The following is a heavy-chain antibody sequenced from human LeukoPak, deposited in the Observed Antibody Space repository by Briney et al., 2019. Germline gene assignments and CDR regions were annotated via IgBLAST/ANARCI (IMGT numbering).Heavy chain of an antibody. Sequence: SETLSLTCAVYGRSFSGYYWSWIRQPPGKGLEWIGEINHSGSTNYNPSLKSRVTISVDTSKNQFSLKLSSVTAADTAVYFCARLRYIEDWHFDLWGRGTLVTVSS. CDR1: GRSFSGYY. V-gene: IGHV4-34*01. CDR2: INHSGST. J-gene: IGHJ2*01. CDR3: ARLRYIEDWHFDL. D-gene: IGHD5-12*01.